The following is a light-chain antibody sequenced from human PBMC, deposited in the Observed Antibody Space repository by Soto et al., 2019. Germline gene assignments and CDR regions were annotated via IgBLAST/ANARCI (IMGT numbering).Light chain of an antibody. Sequence: QSVLTQPASVSGSPGQSITISCTGTSSDVGGYKHVSWYQHHPGKAPKLMIYEVSNRPSGVSNRFSGSKSGYTASLTISGRQDEDEDADYCNSQRSSGTRVFGTGTKLTVL. CDR1: SSDVGGYKH. V-gene: IGLV2-14*01. CDR3: NSQRSSGTRV. J-gene: IGLJ1*01. CDR2: EVS.